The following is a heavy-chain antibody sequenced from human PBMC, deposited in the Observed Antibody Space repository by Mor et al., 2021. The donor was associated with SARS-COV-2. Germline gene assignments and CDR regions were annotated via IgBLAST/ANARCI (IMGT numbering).Heavy chain of an antibody. Sequence: NYAQKLQGRVTMNTDTSTSTAYMELRSLRSDDTAVYYCARDRFSLGDYWGQGTLVTVSS. D-gene: IGHD7-27*01. CDR3: ARDRFSLGDY. J-gene: IGHJ4*02. V-gene: IGHV1-18*01.